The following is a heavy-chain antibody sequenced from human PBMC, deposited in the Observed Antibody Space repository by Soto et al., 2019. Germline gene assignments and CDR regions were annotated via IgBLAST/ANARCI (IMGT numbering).Heavy chain of an antibody. CDR1: GFTFSNYA. CDR2: ISGTGGGT. D-gene: IGHD3-10*01. J-gene: IGHJ6*02. Sequence: EVHLLESGGGLVQPGGSLRLSCAASGFTFSNYAMTWVRQAPGKGLEWVSVISGTGGGTNNADSAKGRFTTSRDNSKNTLYQQMNSLRAEDTAVDYCAEWAFYGSGIPNYYGMDVWGHWTAVTISS. CDR3: AEWAFYGSGIPNYYGMDV. V-gene: IGHV3-23*01.